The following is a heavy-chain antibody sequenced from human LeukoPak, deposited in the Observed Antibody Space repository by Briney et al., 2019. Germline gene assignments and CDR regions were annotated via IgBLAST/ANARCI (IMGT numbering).Heavy chain of an antibody. V-gene: IGHV4-34*01. CDR2: INHSGST. J-gene: IGHJ6*02. D-gene: IGHD5-18*01. CDR1: GGTFSGYY. Sequence: SETLSLTCAVYGGTFSGYYWSWIRQPPGKGLEWIGEINHSGSTNYNPSLKSRVTISVDTSKNQFSLKLSSVTAADTAVYHCARGRLNTAMVAAYYYYGMDVWGQGTTVTVSS. CDR3: ARGRLNTAMVAAYYYYGMDV.